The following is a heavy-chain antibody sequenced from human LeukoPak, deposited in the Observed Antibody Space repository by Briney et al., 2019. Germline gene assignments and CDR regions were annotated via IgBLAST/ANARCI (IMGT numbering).Heavy chain of an antibody. Sequence: GGSLRLSCAASGFTFSSYSMNWVRQAPGQGLEWVSYISSSSGAIYYADSVKGRITISRDNAKNSLYLQMNSLRAEDTAVYYCASSIVADGTSPFDYWGQGTLVTVSS. V-gene: IGHV3-48*04. CDR2: ISSSSGAI. CDR1: GFTFSSYS. CDR3: ASSIVADGTSPFDY. J-gene: IGHJ4*02. D-gene: IGHD6-13*01.